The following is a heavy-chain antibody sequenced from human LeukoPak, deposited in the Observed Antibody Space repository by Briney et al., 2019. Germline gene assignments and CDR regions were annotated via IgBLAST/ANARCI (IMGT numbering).Heavy chain of an antibody. Sequence: GGSLRLSCTASGFTFGDYAMSWFRQAPGKGLEWVGFIRSKAYGGTTEYAASVKGRFTISRDDSKSIAYLQMNSLKTEDTAVYYCTRDPGYYDILTGYLVPTPPDYWGRGTLVTVSS. V-gene: IGHV3-49*03. CDR1: GFTFGDYA. D-gene: IGHD3-9*01. CDR2: IRSKAYGGTT. CDR3: TRDPGYYDILTGYLVPTPPDY. J-gene: IGHJ4*02.